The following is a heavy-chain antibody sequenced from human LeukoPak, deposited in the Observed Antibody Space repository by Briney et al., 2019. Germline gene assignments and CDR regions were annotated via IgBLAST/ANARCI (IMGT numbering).Heavy chain of an antibody. D-gene: IGHD4-11*01. J-gene: IGHJ4*02. V-gene: IGHV1-18*01. Sequence: ASVKVSCKPSVYTLSSYGIIGVPQAPGQGLQCMGWISAHNGKTNYAQNLQGRVTMATDTSTNTVYLELRSLTSDDTAVYYCARAGTTLLLDYWGQGNLVTVSS. CDR3: ARAGTTLLLDY. CDR1: VYTLSSYG. CDR2: ISAHNGKT.